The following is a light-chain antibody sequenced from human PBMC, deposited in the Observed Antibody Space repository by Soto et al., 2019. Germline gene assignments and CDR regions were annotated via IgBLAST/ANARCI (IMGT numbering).Light chain of an antibody. Sequence: QSVLTQPASVSGSPGQSITISCTGTSSDVGGYNYVSWYQQHPGKAPKLMIYEVSNRPSGVSNRFSGSKSGNTASLTISGLQAEDEADYYCSSYTSSCTRIVFGTGTKVTV. CDR2: EVS. CDR1: SSDVGGYNY. CDR3: SSYTSSCTRIV. V-gene: IGLV2-14*01. J-gene: IGLJ1*01.